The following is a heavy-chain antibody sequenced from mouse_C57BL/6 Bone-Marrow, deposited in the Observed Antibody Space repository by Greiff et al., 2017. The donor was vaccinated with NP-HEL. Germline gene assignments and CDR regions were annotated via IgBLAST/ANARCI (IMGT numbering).Heavy chain of an antibody. Sequence: QVPLQQPGAELVKPGASVKLSCKASGSTFTSYWMHLVKQRPGRGLAWIGRLDPNSGGTKYNEKFKSKATLTVDKPSSTAYMQLSSLTSEDSAVYYCAREDYYGSSYTDYWGQGTTLTVSS. CDR1: GSTFTSYW. D-gene: IGHD1-1*01. CDR2: LDPNSGGT. J-gene: IGHJ2*01. CDR3: AREDYYGSSYTDY. V-gene: IGHV1-72*01.